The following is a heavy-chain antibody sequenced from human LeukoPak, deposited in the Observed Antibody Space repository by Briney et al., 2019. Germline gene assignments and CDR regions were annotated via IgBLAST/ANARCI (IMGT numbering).Heavy chain of an antibody. J-gene: IGHJ4*02. CDR1: GFTFSTYS. CDR3: ARDRGSIVVIPAAHIDY. D-gene: IGHD2-2*01. Sequence: GGSLRLSCVASGFTFSTYSMNWVRQAPGKGLEWVSSISSSGSYIYYADSVKGRFTISRDNAKNSLYLQMNSLRAEDTAVYYCARDRGSIVVIPAAHIDYWGQGTLVTVSS. V-gene: IGHV3-21*01. CDR2: ISSSGSYI.